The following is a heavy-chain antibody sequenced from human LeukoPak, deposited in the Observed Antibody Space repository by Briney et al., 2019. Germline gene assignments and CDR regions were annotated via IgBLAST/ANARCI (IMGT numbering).Heavy chain of an antibody. CDR2: ISAYNGNT. J-gene: IGHJ3*02. CDR1: GGTFIDYG. CDR3: ARDRSSVYSGTYHDAFDI. Sequence: ASVEVSCKASGGTFIDYGFAWFRQAPGQGLEWMGWISAYNGNTNYAQKLQDRVTMTTDTSTSTAYMELRSLRSDDTAVYYCARDRSSVYSGTYHDAFDIWGQGTMVTVSP. D-gene: IGHD1-26*01. V-gene: IGHV1-18*01.